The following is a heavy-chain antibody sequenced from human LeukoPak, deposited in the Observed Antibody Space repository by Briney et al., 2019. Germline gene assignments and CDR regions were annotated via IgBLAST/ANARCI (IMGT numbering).Heavy chain of an antibody. D-gene: IGHD6-6*01. Sequence: PGRSLRLSCAASGFTFDDYAMHWVRQAPGKGLEWVSGISWNSGSIGYADSVKGRFTISRDNAKNSLYLQMNSLRGEDMALYYCAKGLVGSSIADFFDYWGQGTLVTVSS. CDR1: GFTFDDYA. CDR2: ISWNSGSI. CDR3: AKGLVGSSIADFFDY. V-gene: IGHV3-9*03. J-gene: IGHJ4*02.